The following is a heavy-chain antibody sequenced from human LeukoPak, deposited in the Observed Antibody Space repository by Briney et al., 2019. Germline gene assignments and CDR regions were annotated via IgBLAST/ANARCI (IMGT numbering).Heavy chain of an antibody. CDR3: ARREVGASSAFDI. CDR1: GVSISSSSYY. CDR2: IYYSGST. J-gene: IGHJ3*02. D-gene: IGHD1-26*01. V-gene: IGHV4-39*01. Sequence: PSETLSLTCTVSGVSISSSSYYWGWIRRPPGKGLEWIGSIYYSGSTYYNPSLKSRVTISVDTSKNQFSLKLSSVTAADTAVYYCARREVGASSAFDIWGQGTMVTVSS.